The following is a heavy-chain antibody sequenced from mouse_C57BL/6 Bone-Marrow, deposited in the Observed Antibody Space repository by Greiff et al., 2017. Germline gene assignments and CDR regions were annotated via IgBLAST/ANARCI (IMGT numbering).Heavy chain of an antibody. J-gene: IGHJ3*01. CDR1: GFNIKDDY. CDR3: TTLFYYYGEGFAY. Sequence: VQLQQSGAELVRPGASVKLSCTASGFNIKDDYMHWVKQRPEQGLEWIGWIDPENGDTEYASKFQGKATITAVTSSNTAYLQLSSLTSEDTAVYYCTTLFYYYGEGFAYWGQGTLVTVSA. D-gene: IGHD1-1*01. V-gene: IGHV14-4*01. CDR2: IDPENGDT.